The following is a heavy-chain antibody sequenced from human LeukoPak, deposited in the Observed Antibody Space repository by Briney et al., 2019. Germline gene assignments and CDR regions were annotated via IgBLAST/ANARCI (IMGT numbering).Heavy chain of an antibody. CDR2: ISYDGSNR. V-gene: IGHV3-30*04. Sequence: GRSLRLSCAASGFTFSSYAMHWVRQAPGKGLEWVAVISYDGSNRYYADSAKGRFTISRDNSKNTLYLQMNSLRAEDTAVYYCARDGPAAACFDYWGQGTLVTVSS. CDR3: ARDGPAAACFDY. D-gene: IGHD6-13*01. CDR1: GFTFSSYA. J-gene: IGHJ4*02.